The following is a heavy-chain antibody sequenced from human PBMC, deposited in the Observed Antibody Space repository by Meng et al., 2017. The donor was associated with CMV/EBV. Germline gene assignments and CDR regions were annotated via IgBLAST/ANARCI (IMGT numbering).Heavy chain of an antibody. CDR3: ARPKQEAPNWIVGAYYFDY. V-gene: IGHV3-30-3*01. Sequence: GESLKISCAASGFTFNDYAMHWVRQAPGKGLEWVAVISYDGNNKYYADFVKGRFTISRDNSKNTLNLQMNSLRAEDTAVYYCARPKQEAPNWIVGAYYFDYWGRGTLVTAPQ. D-gene: IGHD1-26*01. CDR1: GFTFNDYA. J-gene: IGHJ4*02. CDR2: ISYDGNNK.